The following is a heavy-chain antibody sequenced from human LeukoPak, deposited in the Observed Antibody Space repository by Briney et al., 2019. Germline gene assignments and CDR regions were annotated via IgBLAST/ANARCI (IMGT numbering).Heavy chain of an antibody. CDR3: ARESGYDGPQLYYYYYYYMDV. J-gene: IGHJ6*03. CDR2: ISSSSSTI. CDR1: GFMFSSHA. Sequence: TGGSLRLSCAASGFMFSSHAMSWVRQAPGKGLEWVSYISSSSSTIYYADSVKGRFTTSRDNAKNSLYLQMNSLRAEDTAVYYCARESGYDGPQLYYYYYYYMDVWGKGTTVTVSS. D-gene: IGHD5-12*01. V-gene: IGHV3-48*01.